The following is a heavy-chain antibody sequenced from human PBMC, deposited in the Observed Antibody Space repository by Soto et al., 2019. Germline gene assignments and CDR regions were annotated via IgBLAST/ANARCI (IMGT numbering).Heavy chain of an antibody. V-gene: IGHV4-39*01. D-gene: IGHD3-9*01. J-gene: IGHJ4*02. Sequence: QLQLQESGPGLVKPSETLSLTCSVSGDSINSDKYYWGWIRQPPGKGLEWIGSIYFRGNTYYNPSLQTRVTISLDKSKSQFSLKLNCVTAADSAVYFCARLEGLATISYYFDFWGQGALVTVSS. CDR3: ARLEGLATISYYFDF. CDR1: GDSINSDKYY. CDR2: IYFRGNT.